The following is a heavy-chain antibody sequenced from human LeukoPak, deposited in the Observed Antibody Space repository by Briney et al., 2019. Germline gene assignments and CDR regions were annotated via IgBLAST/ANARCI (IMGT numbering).Heavy chain of an antibody. J-gene: IGHJ1*01. CDR1: GSILSNAW. CDR3: TTDPWEPQGH. D-gene: IGHD1-26*01. CDR2: IKSNIDGGTI. V-gene: IGHV3-15*01. Sequence: GGSLRLSCAAPGSILSNAWMSWVRQAPGRGLEWVGRIKSNIDGGTIDYAAPVKGRFTISRDDSKNTLYLQMNSLKTEDTAFYYCTTDPWEPQGHWAQGTLVTVSS.